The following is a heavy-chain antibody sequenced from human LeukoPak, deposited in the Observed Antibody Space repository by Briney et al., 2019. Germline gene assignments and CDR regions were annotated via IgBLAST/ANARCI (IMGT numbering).Heavy chain of an antibody. Sequence: SETLSLTCAIYGGSFSGYSWTWIRQPPGKGLEWIGEINHSGSTNYNPSLKSRVTISVDTSKNQFSLKLSSVTAADTAVYYCASFDFWSGYYNFDYWGQGTLVTVSS. CDR3: ASFDFWSGYYNFDY. CDR1: GGSFSGYS. CDR2: INHSGST. V-gene: IGHV4-34*01. J-gene: IGHJ4*02. D-gene: IGHD3-3*01.